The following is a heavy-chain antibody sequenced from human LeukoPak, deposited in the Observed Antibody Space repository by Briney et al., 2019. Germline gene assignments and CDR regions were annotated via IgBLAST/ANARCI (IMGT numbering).Heavy chain of an antibody. V-gene: IGHV4-59*11. Sequence: SETLSLTYTVSGGSISSHYWSWIRQPPGKGLEWIGYIYYSGSTNYNPSLKSRVTISVDTSKNQFSLKLSSVTAADTAVYYCARDHMVRGAYNYDYGMDVCGPGTTVTVSS. J-gene: IGHJ6*02. D-gene: IGHD3-10*01. CDR1: GGSISSHY. CDR2: IYYSGST. CDR3: ARDHMVRGAYNYDYGMDV.